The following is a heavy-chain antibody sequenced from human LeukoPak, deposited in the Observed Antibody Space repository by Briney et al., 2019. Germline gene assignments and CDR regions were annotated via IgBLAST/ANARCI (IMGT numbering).Heavy chain of an antibody. Sequence: SETLSLTCTVSGGSISSYYWSWIRQPAGKGLEWIGRIYTSGSTNYNPSLKSRVTISVDTSNNEFSLKMRSVTAADTAVYYCAREVSSSSSWTNWLDPWGQGTLVTVSS. CDR2: IYTSGST. D-gene: IGHD6-13*01. CDR3: AREVSSSSSWTNWLDP. J-gene: IGHJ5*02. CDR1: GGSISSYY. V-gene: IGHV4-4*07.